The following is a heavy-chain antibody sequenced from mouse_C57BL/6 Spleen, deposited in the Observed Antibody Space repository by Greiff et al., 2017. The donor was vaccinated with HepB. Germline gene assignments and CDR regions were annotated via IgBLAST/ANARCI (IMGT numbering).Heavy chain of an antibody. V-gene: IGHV1-61*01. Sequence: QVQLKQPGAELVRPGSSVKLSCKASGYTFTSYWMDWVKQRPGQGLEWIGNIYPSDSETHYNQKFKDKATLTVDKSSSTAYMQLSSLTSEDSAVYYCATLYYSNPLDYWGQGTTLTVSS. D-gene: IGHD2-5*01. J-gene: IGHJ2*01. CDR1: GYTFTSYW. CDR3: ATLYYSNPLDY. CDR2: IYPSDSET.